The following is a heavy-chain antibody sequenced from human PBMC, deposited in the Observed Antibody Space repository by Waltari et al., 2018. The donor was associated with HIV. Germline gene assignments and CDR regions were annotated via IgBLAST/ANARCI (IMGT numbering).Heavy chain of an antibody. CDR3: ARGGSYYLNPDGDYFDY. D-gene: IGHD1-26*01. CDR1: GYSIISGYF. J-gene: IGHJ4*02. Sequence: QVQLQESGPGLVKPSVTLSLTCAVSGYSIISGYFWGWIRQPPGKGQEWIGSIYHSGSTCYTPSLKGGGTISVDPPKNHFSLKLSSVTAADTAVYYCARGGSYYLNPDGDYFDYWGQGTLVTVSS. V-gene: IGHV4-38-2*01. CDR2: IYHSGST.